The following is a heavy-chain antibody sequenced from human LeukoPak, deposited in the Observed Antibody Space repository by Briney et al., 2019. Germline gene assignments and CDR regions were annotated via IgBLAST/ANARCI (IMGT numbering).Heavy chain of an antibody. J-gene: IGHJ4*02. CDR3: AREGGIAAAGTLVPDY. CDR2: IYYSGST. V-gene: IGHV4-39*07. Sequence: SETLSLTCTVSGGSISSSSYYWGWIRQPPGKGLEWIGSIYYSGSTYYNPSLKSRVTISVDTSENQFSLKLSSVTAADTAVYYCAREGGIAAAGTLVPDYWGQGTLVTVSS. CDR1: GGSISSSSYY. D-gene: IGHD6-13*01.